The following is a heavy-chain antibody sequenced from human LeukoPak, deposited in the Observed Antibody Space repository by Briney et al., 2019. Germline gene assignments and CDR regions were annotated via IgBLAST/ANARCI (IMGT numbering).Heavy chain of an antibody. Sequence: GGSLRLSCAASGFTFSSYSMNWVRQAPGKGLEWVSSISSSSSYIYYADSVKGRFTISRDNAKNSLYLQMNSLRAEDTAVYYCARVPPQPYDYVWGSYHYRLDYMDVWGKGTTVTVSS. CDR1: GFTFSSYS. CDR3: ARVPPQPYDYVWGSYHYRLDYMDV. D-gene: IGHD3-16*02. CDR2: ISSSSSYI. V-gene: IGHV3-21*01. J-gene: IGHJ6*03.